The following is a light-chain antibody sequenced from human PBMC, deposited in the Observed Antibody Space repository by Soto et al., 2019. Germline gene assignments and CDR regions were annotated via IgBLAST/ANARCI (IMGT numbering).Light chain of an antibody. Sequence: QSALTQARSVSRSPGQSVTISCTGTSSDVGGYNYVSWYQQHPGRAPKLIIYDVSKRPSGVPDRFSGSKSGNTASLTISGLQAEDEADYHCCSYAGSYTVVFGGGTKLTVL. CDR2: DVS. CDR3: CSYAGSYTVV. CDR1: SSDVGGYNY. J-gene: IGLJ3*02. V-gene: IGLV2-11*01.